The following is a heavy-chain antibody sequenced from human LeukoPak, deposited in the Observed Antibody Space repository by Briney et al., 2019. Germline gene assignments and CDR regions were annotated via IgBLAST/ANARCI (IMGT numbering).Heavy chain of an antibody. D-gene: IGHD2-21*02. Sequence: SETLSLTCTVSGGSISSSSYYWGWIRQPAGKGLEWIGRIYSSGSTNYNPSFQSRVTMSLDTSKSQFSLKLSSVTAADTAVYYCARVAVTGYNWFDPWGQGTLVTVSS. CDR3: ARVAVTGYNWFDP. CDR1: GGSISSSSYY. J-gene: IGHJ5*02. CDR2: IYSSGST. V-gene: IGHV4-61*02.